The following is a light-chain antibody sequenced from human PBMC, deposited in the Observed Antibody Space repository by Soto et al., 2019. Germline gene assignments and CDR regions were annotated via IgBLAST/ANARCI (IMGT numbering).Light chain of an antibody. CDR2: AAS. CDR1: RSISSY. Sequence: DIQMTQSPSSLSASVGDRVTITCRASRSISSYLNWYQQKPGKAPKLLIYAASSLQSGVPSRFSGSGSGTEFTLTISSLQPEDFATYYCQEYNSDGPYTFGQGTKLEIK. CDR3: QEYNSDGPYT. V-gene: IGKV1-39*01. J-gene: IGKJ2*01.